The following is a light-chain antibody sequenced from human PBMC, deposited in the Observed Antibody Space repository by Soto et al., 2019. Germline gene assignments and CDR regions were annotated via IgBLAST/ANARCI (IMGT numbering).Light chain of an antibody. J-gene: IGKJ5*01. CDR3: QQLNSYPIT. Sequence: IQLTQSPSSLSASVGDRVTITCQASQGISSYLAWYQQKPGKAPKLLMYAASTLQSGVPLRFSGSGSGTDFTLTISSLQPEDFATYFCQQLNSYPITFGQGTRPEIK. CDR1: QGISSY. CDR2: AAS. V-gene: IGKV1-9*01.